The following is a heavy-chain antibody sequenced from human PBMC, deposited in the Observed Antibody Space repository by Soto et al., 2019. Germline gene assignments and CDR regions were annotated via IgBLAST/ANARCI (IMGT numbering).Heavy chain of an antibody. V-gene: IGHV1-18*01. Sequence: ASVKVSCKASGYTFTSYGISWVRQAPGQGLEWMGWTSAYNGNTNYAQKLQGRVTMTTDTSTSTAYMELRSLRSDDTAVYYCARSNIVVVPAAHDYFDYWGQGTLVTVSS. J-gene: IGHJ4*02. CDR1: GYTFTSYG. D-gene: IGHD2-2*01. CDR2: TSAYNGNT. CDR3: ARSNIVVVPAAHDYFDY.